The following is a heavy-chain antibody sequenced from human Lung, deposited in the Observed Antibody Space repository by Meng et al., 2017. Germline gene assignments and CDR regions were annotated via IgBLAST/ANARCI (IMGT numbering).Heavy chain of an antibody. CDR1: GGTFSNYA. V-gene: IGHV4-34*04. D-gene: IGHD4-11*01. CDR3: AGGPTTMAHDFDY. Sequence: QVQLLQCGAGVLRPSDSVYVTCVASGGTFSNYARRWIRQPPGKGLEWIGEINHIGNTNNYPPHVRGAPTSVANSQTNPAQQVLYVLASDSAVNYCAGGPTTMAHDFDYWGQGTLVTVSS. CDR2: INHIGNT. J-gene: IGHJ4*02.